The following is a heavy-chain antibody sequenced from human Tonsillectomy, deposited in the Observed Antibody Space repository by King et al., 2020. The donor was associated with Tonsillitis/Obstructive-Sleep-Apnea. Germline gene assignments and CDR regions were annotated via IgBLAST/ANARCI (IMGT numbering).Heavy chain of an antibody. D-gene: IGHD2-15*01. V-gene: IGHV3-15*07. CDR2: IKSKTDGGTT. J-gene: IGHJ4*02. CDR3: TPDPDMVVVVAATLGDY. CDR1: GFTFSNAW. Sequence: VQLVESGGGLVKPGGSLRLSCAASGFTFSNAWMNWVRQAPGKGLEWVGRIKSKTDGGTTDYAAPVKGRFTISRDDSKNTLYLQMNSLKTEDTAVYYCTPDPDMVVVVAATLGDYWGQGTLVPVSS.